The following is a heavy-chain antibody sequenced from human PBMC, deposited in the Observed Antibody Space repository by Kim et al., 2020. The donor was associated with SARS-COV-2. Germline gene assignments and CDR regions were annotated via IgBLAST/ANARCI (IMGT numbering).Heavy chain of an antibody. J-gene: IGHJ5*02. D-gene: IGHD6-19*01. CDR3: ARGAGYSSGWYFPFDP. V-gene: IGHV4-34*01. Sequence: SLKSRVTISVDTSKNQFSLKLSSVTAADTAVYYCARGAGYSSGWYFPFDPWGQGTLVTVSS.